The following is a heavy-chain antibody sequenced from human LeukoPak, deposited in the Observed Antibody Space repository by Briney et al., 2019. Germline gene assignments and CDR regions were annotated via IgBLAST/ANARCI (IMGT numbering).Heavy chain of an antibody. J-gene: IGHJ3*02. CDR1: GGTFSSYA. CDR2: IIPIFGTA. CDR3: AASYVGTAFDI. Sequence: SVKVPCKASGGTFSSYAISWVRQAPGQGLEWMGGIIPIFGTANYAQKFQGRVTITADESTSTAYMELSSLRSEDTAVYYCAASYVGTAFDIWGQGTMVTVSS. D-gene: IGHD3-16*01. V-gene: IGHV1-69*01.